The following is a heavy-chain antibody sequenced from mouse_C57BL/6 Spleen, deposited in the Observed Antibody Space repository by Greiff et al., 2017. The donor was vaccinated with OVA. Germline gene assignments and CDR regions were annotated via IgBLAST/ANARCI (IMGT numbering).Heavy chain of an antibody. V-gene: IGHV1-59*01. CDR1: GYTFPSYW. D-gene: IGHD2-9*01. CDR2: IDPSDSYT. CDR3: AAPTMVTTDFDY. J-gene: IGHJ2*01. Sequence: QVQLQQPGAELVRPGTSVKLSCKASGYTFPSYWMHWVKQRPGQGLEWIGVIDPSDSYTHYNQKFKGKATLTVDTSSITAYMQLSSLTSEDSAVDYCAAPTMVTTDFDYWGQGTTLTVSS.